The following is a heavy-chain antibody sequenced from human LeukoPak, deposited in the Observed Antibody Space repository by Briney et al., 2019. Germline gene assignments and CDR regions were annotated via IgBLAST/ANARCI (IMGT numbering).Heavy chain of an antibody. V-gene: IGHV1-2*02. D-gene: IGHD1-26*01. J-gene: IGHJ4*02. CDR1: GYTFTDYY. Sequence: ASVTVSCKASGYTFTDYYIHWVRQAPGHGLEWLGWMNVKTGATSSAQKFPGRFTMTRDTSIGTASMEFSSLTSDDTAVYYCARQSGTYWGLDYWGQGTLVSVSS. CDR3: ARQSGTYWGLDY. CDR2: MNVKTGAT.